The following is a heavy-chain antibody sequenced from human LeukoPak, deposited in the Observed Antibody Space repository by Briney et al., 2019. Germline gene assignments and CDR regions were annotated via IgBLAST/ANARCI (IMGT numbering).Heavy chain of an antibody. V-gene: IGHV4-59*01. CDR3: ARYGDTRFDP. J-gene: IGHJ5*02. CDR2: FYYSGRA. Sequence: SSETLSLTCTVFGGSISSYYWTSIRQPPGKGLEWIGYFYYSGRANYNPSLQSRVTISEDTSKNQFSLKLTSVTAADTAVYYCARYGDTRFDPWGQGTLVTVSS. D-gene: IGHD4-17*01. CDR1: GGSISSYY.